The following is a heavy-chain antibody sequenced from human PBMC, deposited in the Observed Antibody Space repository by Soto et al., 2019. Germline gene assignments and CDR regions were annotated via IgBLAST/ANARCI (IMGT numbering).Heavy chain of an antibody. J-gene: IGHJ3*02. Sequence: QVQLVESGGGVVQPGRSLRLSCAASGFTFSSYGMHWVRQAPGKGLEWVAVIWYDGSNKYYADSVKGRFTISRDNSKNTLYLQMNSLRAEDTAVDYCARDAIYDSAEDDAFDIWGQGTMVTVSS. CDR3: ARDAIYDSAEDDAFDI. CDR2: IWYDGSNK. V-gene: IGHV3-33*01. CDR1: GFTFSSYG. D-gene: IGHD3-3*01.